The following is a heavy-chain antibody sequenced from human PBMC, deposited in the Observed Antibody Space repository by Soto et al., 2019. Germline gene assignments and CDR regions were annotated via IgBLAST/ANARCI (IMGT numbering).Heavy chain of an antibody. Sequence: ASVKVSCKASGYTFTSYAMHWVRQAPGQRLEWMGWINAGNGNTKYSQKFQGRVTITRDTSASTAYMELSSLRSEDTAVYYCARGPSRHYDFWSGEYYGMDVWGQGTTVTVSS. J-gene: IGHJ6*02. D-gene: IGHD3-3*01. CDR3: ARGPSRHYDFWSGEYYGMDV. CDR1: GYTFTSYA. CDR2: INAGNGNT. V-gene: IGHV1-3*01.